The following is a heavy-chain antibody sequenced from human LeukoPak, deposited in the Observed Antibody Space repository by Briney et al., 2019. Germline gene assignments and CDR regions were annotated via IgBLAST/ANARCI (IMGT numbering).Heavy chain of an antibody. V-gene: IGHV3-23*01. CDR2: ISGSGGST. Sequence: PGGSLRLSCAASGFTFSSYAMSWVRQAPGKGLEWVSAISGSGGSTYYADSVKGRFTISRDNSKNTLYLQMNSLRAEDTAVYYCAKDWKGYTSSWYSHHDAFDIWGQGTMITVSS. D-gene: IGHD6-13*01. CDR3: AKDWKGYTSSWYSHHDAFDI. J-gene: IGHJ3*02. CDR1: GFTFSSYA.